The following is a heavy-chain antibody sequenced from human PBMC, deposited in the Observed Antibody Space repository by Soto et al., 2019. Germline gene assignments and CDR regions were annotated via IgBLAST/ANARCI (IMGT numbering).Heavy chain of an antibody. CDR3: SRDQGLGAGYFAP. V-gene: IGHV4-61*01. CDR1: GGSVSSGTYY. CDR2: IYRGSP. J-gene: IGHJ2*01. Sequence: KPSETLSLTCTVSGGSVSSGTYYWSWIRQPAGKGLEWMGYIYRGSPNYNPSLESRATISVDTSRTQFSLMLSSVTAADTAVYYCSRDQGLGAGYFAPWGRGTLVTVS. D-gene: IGHD7-27*01.